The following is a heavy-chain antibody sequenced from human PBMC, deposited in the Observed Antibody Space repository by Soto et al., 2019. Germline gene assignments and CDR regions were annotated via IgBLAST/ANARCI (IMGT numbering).Heavy chain of an antibody. V-gene: IGHV1-46*01. J-gene: IGHJ6*02. CDR2: INPSGGST. CDR1: GYNFTSYY. Sequence: QVQLVQSGAEVKKPGASVKVSCKASGYNFTSYYMHWVRQAPGQGLEWMGIINPSGGSTSYAQKFQGRVTMTRDTSTSTVYMELSSLRSEDTAVYYCASHQNYYDSSGYNHGYYGMDVWGQGTTVTVSS. D-gene: IGHD3-22*01. CDR3: ASHQNYYDSSGYNHGYYGMDV.